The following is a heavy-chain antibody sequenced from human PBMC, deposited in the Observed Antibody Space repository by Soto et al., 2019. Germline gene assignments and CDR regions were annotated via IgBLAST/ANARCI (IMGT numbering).Heavy chain of an antibody. J-gene: IGHJ4*02. V-gene: IGHV1-2*04. D-gene: IGHD2-8*01. Sequence: ASVKVSCKASGYTFTGYYMHWVRRAPGQGLEWMGWINPNSGGTNYAQKFQGWVTMTRDTSISTAYMELSRLRSDDTAVYYCARDQGGCTNGVCYLFDYWGQGTLVTVSS. CDR1: GYTFTGYY. CDR2: INPNSGGT. CDR3: ARDQGGCTNGVCYLFDY.